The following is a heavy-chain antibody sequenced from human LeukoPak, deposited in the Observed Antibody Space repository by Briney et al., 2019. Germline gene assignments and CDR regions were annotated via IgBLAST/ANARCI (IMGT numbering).Heavy chain of an antibody. CDR2: INPNSGGT. J-gene: IGHJ4*02. Sequence: GASVKVSCKASGYTFTGYYMHWVRQAPGQGLEWMGWINPNSGGTNYAQKFQGWVTMTRDTSISTAYMELSRLRSDDTAVYYCARSRSSILGARYSPFDYWGQGTLVTVSS. CDR1: GYTFTGYY. CDR3: ARSRSSILGARYSPFDY. D-gene: IGHD3-9*01. V-gene: IGHV1-2*04.